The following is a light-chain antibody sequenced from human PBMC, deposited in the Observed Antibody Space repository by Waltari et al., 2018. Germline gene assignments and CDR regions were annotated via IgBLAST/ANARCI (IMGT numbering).Light chain of an antibody. J-gene: IGKJ2*01. V-gene: IGKV1-5*03. CDR1: QTISID. Sequence: CRASQTISIDLAWYQQKPGKAPNLLIYKASTLESGVPSRFSGSGSGTEFTLTISSLQPDDFATYYCQQYHSYSPYTFGQGTTLDIK. CDR2: KAS. CDR3: QQYHSYSPYT.